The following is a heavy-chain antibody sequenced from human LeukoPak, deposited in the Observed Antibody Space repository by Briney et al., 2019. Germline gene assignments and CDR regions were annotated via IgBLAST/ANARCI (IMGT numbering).Heavy chain of an antibody. CDR2: ISGSGGST. CDR1: GFTFSSYA. J-gene: IGHJ4*02. Sequence: PGGSLRHSCAASGFTFSSYAMSWVRQAPGKGLQWVSAISGSGGSTYYADSVKGRFTISRDNSKNTLYLQMNSLRAEDTAVYYCAKVRSRIATAGTSVYYFDYSGQGTLVTVSS. V-gene: IGHV3-23*01. D-gene: IGHD6-13*01. CDR3: AKVRSRIATAGTSVYYFDY.